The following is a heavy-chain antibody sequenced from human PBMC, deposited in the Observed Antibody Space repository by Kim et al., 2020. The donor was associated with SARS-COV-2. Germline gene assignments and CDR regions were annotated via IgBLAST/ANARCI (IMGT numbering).Heavy chain of an antibody. CDR1: GGTFSSYA. V-gene: IGHV1-69*13. J-gene: IGHJ6*03. CDR3: ARTMVQGVTLYYYYMDV. CDR2: IIPIFGTA. Sequence: SVKVSCKASGGTFSSYAISWVRQAPGQGLEWMGGIIPIFGTANYAQKFQGRVTITADESTSTAYMELSSLRSEDTAVYYCARTMVQGVTLYYYYMDVWGKGTTVTVSS. D-gene: IGHD3-10*01.